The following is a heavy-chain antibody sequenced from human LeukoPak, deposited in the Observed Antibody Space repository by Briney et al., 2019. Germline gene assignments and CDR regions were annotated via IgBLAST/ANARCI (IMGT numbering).Heavy chain of an antibody. CDR3: ESDYGGASFDP. Sequence: GGSLRLSGAASGFTFSTYGMHWVRQAPGKGLEWVAVIWADGSTQLYADSVKGRFTISRDNSKNTLYLQMNSLRAEDTAMYFLESDYGGASFDPWGQGTLVTVSS. V-gene: IGHV3-33*01. D-gene: IGHD3-3*01. CDR2: IWADGSTQ. CDR1: GFTFSTYG. J-gene: IGHJ5*02.